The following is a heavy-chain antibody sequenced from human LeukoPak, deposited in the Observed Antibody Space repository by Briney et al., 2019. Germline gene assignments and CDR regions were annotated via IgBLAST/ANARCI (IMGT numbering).Heavy chain of an antibody. D-gene: IGHD2-8*01. J-gene: IGHJ4*02. Sequence: GGSLRLSCAASGFTFSTYAMHWVRQAPGKGLEYVSSITSNGDNTYYANSVKGRFTISRDNSKDTLYLQMGSLRHEDMAVYYCARDRAGVGDYWGQGTLVTVSS. CDR3: ARDRAGVGDY. CDR1: GFTFSTYA. V-gene: IGHV3-64*01. CDR2: ITSNGDNT.